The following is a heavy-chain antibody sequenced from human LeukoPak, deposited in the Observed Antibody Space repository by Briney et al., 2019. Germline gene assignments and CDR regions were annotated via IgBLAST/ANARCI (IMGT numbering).Heavy chain of an antibody. D-gene: IGHD6-13*01. CDR2: ISAYNGNT. V-gene: IGHV1-18*01. Sequence: ASVKVSCKASGYTFTSYGISWVRQAPGQGLEWMGWISAYNGNTNYAQKLQGRVTMTTDTSTSTAYMELRSLRSDDTAVYYCARDQGVGCSSSWYDYWGQGTLVTVSS. CDR3: ARDQGVGCSSSWYDY. CDR1: GYTFTSYG. J-gene: IGHJ4*02.